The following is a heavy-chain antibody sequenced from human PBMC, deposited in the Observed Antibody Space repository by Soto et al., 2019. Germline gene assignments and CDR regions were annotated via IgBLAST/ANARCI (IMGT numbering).Heavy chain of an antibody. CDR2: INPNSGGT. CDR1: GYTFPGYY. V-gene: IGHV1-2*02. Sequence: ASVNVSCKASGYTFPGYYMHWLRQAPGQGLEWMGWINPNSGGTNYAQKFQGRVTMTRDTSISTAYMELSRLRSDDTAVYYCARQWPANDAFDIWGQGTMVTVSS. J-gene: IGHJ3*02. CDR3: ARQWPANDAFDI. D-gene: IGHD6-19*01.